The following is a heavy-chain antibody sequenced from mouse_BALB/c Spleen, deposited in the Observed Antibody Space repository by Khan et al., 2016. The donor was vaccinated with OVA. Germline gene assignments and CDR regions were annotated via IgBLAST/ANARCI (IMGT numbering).Heavy chain of an antibody. J-gene: IGHJ3*01. CDR2: ISPSSGYT. Sequence: QVQLQQSGAELARPGASVKMSCKASGYTFTSYTMHWVKQRPGQGLEWIGYISPSSGYTNYNQKFKDKATLNADKSSSTAYMQLSSLTSEDSAVYYGAREGAYYRSDGWFAYWGQGTLVTVSA. V-gene: IGHV1-4*01. D-gene: IGHD2-14*01. CDR3: AREGAYYRSDGWFAY. CDR1: GYTFTSYT.